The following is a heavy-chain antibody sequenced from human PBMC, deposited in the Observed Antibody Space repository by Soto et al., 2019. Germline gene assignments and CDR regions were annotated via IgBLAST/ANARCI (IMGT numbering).Heavy chain of an antibody. D-gene: IGHD3-3*01. Sequence: GGSLRLSCAASGFTFSSYSMNWVRQAPGKGLEWVSSISSSSSYIYYADSVKGRFTISRDNAKNSLYLQMNSLRAEDTAVYYCARGLYDFWSGRPDYWGQGTLVTVSS. J-gene: IGHJ4*02. V-gene: IGHV3-21*01. CDR2: ISSSSSYI. CDR1: GFTFSSYS. CDR3: ARGLYDFWSGRPDY.